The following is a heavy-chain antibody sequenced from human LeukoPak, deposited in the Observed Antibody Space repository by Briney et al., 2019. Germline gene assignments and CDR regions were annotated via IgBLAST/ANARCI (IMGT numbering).Heavy chain of an antibody. J-gene: IGHJ4*02. CDR3: ARGLGYFDPVKFYFDH. CDR2: IYHSGST. CDR1: GGSISSSNW. Sequence: SGTLSLTCAVSGGSISSSNWWSWVRQPPGKGLEWIGEIYHSGSTNYNPSLKSRVTISVDTSKNQFSLKLSSVTAADTAVYYCARGLGYFDPVKFYFDHWGQGTLVTVSS. D-gene: IGHD3-9*01. V-gene: IGHV4-4*02.